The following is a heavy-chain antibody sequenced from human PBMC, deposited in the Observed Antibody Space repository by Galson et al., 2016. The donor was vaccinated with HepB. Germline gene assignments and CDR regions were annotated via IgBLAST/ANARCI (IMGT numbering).Heavy chain of an antibody. J-gene: IGHJ6*02. Sequence: SVKVSCKASGYTFSNYGISWVRQAPGQGLEWMGWISAYNGDTTYGQKFQGRVTMTTDTSTSTAYMELRSLRSDDTAVYYCARPNSTYYYDSGDYALAYYGMDVWGQGTTVTVSS. CDR3: ARPNSTYYYDSGDYALAYYGMDV. CDR2: ISAYNGDT. CDR1: GYTFSNYG. D-gene: IGHD3-22*01. V-gene: IGHV1-18*04.